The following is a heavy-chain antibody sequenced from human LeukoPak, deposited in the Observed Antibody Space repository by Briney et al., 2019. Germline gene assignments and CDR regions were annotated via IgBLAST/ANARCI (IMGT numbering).Heavy chain of an antibody. V-gene: IGHV4-39*07. J-gene: IGHJ4*02. Sequence: SETLSLTCTVSGGSISSSSYYWGWIRQSPGKGLEWIGSIYYSGSTYYNPSLKSRVTISVDTSKNQFSLKLSSVTAADTAVYYCARVVTAMAYFDYWGQGTLVTVSS. CDR2: IYYSGST. CDR3: ARVVTAMAYFDY. CDR1: GGSISSSSYY. D-gene: IGHD5-18*01.